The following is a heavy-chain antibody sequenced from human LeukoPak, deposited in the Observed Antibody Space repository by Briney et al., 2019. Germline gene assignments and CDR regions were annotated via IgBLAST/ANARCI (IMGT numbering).Heavy chain of an antibody. Sequence: PSETLSLTCTVSGGSINNYYWNWIRQPPGKGLEWIGYIFYGGSTNYNPSLNSRVTISVDTSKNQFSLKLSSVTAADTAVYYCARYSGRFPWFDFWGHGTLVTVSS. CDR2: IFYGGST. CDR1: GGSINNYY. CDR3: ARYSGRFPWFDF. V-gene: IGHV4-59*08. J-gene: IGHJ5*01. D-gene: IGHD1-26*01.